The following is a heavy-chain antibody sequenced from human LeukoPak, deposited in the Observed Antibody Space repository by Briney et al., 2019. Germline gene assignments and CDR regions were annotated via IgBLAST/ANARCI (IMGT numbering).Heavy chain of an antibody. CDR1: GFAFSSYE. V-gene: IGHV3-48*03. CDR2: ISSIGTTI. CDR3: AVGGGY. Sequence: PGGSLRLSCAASGFAFSSYEMNWVRQAPGKGLEWVSHISSIGTTIYYADSVKGRFTISRDNAKNSLFLQMNSLRADDTAVYYCAVGGGYWGQGTLVTVSS. D-gene: IGHD3-16*01. J-gene: IGHJ4*02.